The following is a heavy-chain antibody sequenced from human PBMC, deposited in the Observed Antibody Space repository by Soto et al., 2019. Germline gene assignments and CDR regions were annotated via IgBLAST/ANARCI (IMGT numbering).Heavy chain of an antibody. V-gene: IGHV3-30*18. CDR3: AKDHYYDSSGPSD. CDR1: GFTFSNYG. Sequence: QVQLVESGGGVAQPGRSLRLSCAASGFTFSNYGMHWVRQAPGKGLEWVAVMSYDGGNEYYGDSVKGRFTISRDNSKNTLYLQMNSLRADDTAVYYCAKDHYYDSSGPSDWGQGTMVTVSS. D-gene: IGHD3-22*01. J-gene: IGHJ3*01. CDR2: MSYDGGNE.